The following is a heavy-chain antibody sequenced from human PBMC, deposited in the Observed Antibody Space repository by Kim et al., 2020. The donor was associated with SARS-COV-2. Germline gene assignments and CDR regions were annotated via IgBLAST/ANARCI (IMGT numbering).Heavy chain of an antibody. CDR2: INPNSGGT. V-gene: IGHV1-2*06. CDR3: VRVLGIGGFDAHRDY. CDR1: GYPFSGFY. D-gene: IGHD5-12*01. J-gene: IGHJ4*02. Sequence: ASVKVSCETSGYPFSGFYVHWVRQAPGQGLEWMGRINPNSGGTDFAQKFQGRVTLTRDTSINTAYMEMSSLRSDDTAVYFCVRVLGIGGFDAHRDYWGQGTLVTVSS.